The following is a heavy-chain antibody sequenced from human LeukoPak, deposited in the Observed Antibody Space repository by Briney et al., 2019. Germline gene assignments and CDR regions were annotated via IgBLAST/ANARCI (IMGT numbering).Heavy chain of an antibody. CDR3: ARWGSSSWYFDY. D-gene: IGHD6-13*01. CDR2: IYTSGST. Sequence: PETRSLTCTVSGGSISSYYWSWIRQPAGKGLEWIGRIYTSGSTNYNPSLKSRVTMSVDTSKNQFSLKLSSVTAADTAVYYCARWGSSSWYFDYWGQPTVVGDSS. V-gene: IGHV4-4*07. CDR1: GGSISSYY. J-gene: IGHJ4*02.